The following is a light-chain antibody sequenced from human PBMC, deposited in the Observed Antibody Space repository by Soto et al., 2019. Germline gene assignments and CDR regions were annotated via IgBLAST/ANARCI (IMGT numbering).Light chain of an antibody. CDR2: GAS. J-gene: IGKJ2*01. V-gene: IGKV3-20*01. CDR1: QSVSTRY. Sequence: ESMLTQSPGTLSLSPGERATLSCRASQSVSTRYLAWYQQKPGQAPRLLIYGASIRATGIPDRFSGSGSGTDFTLPLSRPVPEEFAVEYCHQFGRSPSAFPFGQGNKLEI. CDR3: HQFGRSPSAFP.